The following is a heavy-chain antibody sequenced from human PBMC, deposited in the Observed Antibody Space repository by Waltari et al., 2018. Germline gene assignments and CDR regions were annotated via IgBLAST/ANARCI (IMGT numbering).Heavy chain of an antibody. Sequence: EVQLVESGGGLVKPGGSLRLSCAASGFPLRTYSMHSVRQAPGKGLEWVSSISSRSYIYYVDSVKGRLTISRDNAKNSLYLQMNSLRAEDTAVYYCGRDVYGDYVGGGGGAFDIWGQGTMVTVSS. CDR2: ISSRSYI. CDR1: GFPLRTYS. V-gene: IGHV3-21*01. CDR3: GRDVYGDYVGGGGGAFDI. J-gene: IGHJ3*02. D-gene: IGHD4-17*01.